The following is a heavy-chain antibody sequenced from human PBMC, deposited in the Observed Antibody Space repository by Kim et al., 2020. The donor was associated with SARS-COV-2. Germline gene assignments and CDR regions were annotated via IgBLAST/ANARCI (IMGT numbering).Heavy chain of an antibody. D-gene: IGHD3-10*01. CDR1: GFTFSSYG. J-gene: IGHJ4*02. V-gene: IGHV3-33*01. Sequence: GGSLRLSCAASGFTFSSYGMHWVRQAPGKGLEWVAVIWYDGSNKYYADSVKGRFTISRDNSKNTLYLQMNSLRAEDTAVYYCGGSGSSTVVYWGQGTLVTVVS. CDR2: IWYDGSNK. CDR3: GGSGSSTVVY.